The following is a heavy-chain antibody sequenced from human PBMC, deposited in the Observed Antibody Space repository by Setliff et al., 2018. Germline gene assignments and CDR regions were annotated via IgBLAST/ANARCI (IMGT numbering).Heavy chain of an antibody. D-gene: IGHD6-19*01. CDR1: VDSISSSTYH. CDR3: ARHKTGAVGTGEHFQH. J-gene: IGHJ1*01. CDR2: VYYSGTT. Sequence: SETLSLTCTVSVDSISSSTYHWGWIRQPPGKGLEWIGSVYYSGTTKYNPSLGSRVTISVDASKNQFSLKLSSVTAADTAVYYCARHKTGAVGTGEHFQHWGQGTLVTVSS. V-gene: IGHV4-39*01.